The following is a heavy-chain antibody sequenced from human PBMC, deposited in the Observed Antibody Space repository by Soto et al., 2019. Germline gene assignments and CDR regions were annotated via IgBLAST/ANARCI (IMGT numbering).Heavy chain of an antibody. CDR2: IYYSGSS. V-gene: IGHV4-61*01. D-gene: IGHD6-13*01. CDR3: ARDYRYAAAGAGLDY. CDR1: GGSVSSTRYY. Sequence: XGTLSLTFTVSGGSVSSTRYYWSWIRQPPGKGLEWIGYIYYSGSSIHNPSLKSRVTMSVDTSKNQFSLRLSSVTAADTAVYYCARDYRYAAAGAGLDYWGQGTLVTVSS. J-gene: IGHJ4*02.